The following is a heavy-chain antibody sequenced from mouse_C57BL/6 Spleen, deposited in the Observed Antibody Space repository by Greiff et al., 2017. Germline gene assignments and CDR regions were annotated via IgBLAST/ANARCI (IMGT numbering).Heavy chain of an antibody. Sequence: QVQLKQSGPGLVQPSQSLSITCTVSGFSLTGYGVHWVRQSPGKGLEWLGVIWRGGSTDYNAAFMSRLSITKDNSKSQVFFKMNSLQADDTAIYYCAKKWGDYDGDAMDYWGQGTSVTVS. CDR1: GFSLTGYG. D-gene: IGHD2-4*01. CDR2: IWRGGST. V-gene: IGHV2-5*01. J-gene: IGHJ4*01. CDR3: AKKWGDYDGDAMDY.